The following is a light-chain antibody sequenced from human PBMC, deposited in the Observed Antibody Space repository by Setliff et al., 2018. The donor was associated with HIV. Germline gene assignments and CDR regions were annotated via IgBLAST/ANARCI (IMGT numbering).Light chain of an antibody. CDR2: EVS. V-gene: IGLV2-23*02. J-gene: IGLJ1*01. CDR3: CSYAGGGTYV. CDR1: ASDVGKYDL. Sequence: QSALTQPASVSGSPGQPITISCNGTASDVGKYDLVSWYQQRPGRAPNLIIYEVSKRPSGVSDRFSASKSGNTASLTISGVQPEDETDYFCCSYAGGGTYVFGSGTKVNVL.